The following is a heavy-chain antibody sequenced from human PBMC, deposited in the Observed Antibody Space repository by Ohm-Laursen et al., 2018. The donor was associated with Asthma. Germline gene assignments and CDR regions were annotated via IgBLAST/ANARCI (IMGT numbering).Heavy chain of an antibody. V-gene: IGHV4-61*01. D-gene: IGHD3-10*01. CDR1: GGSVSSGSYY. CDR3: ARAKVHWFDP. CDR2: IYYSGST. Sequence: SDTLSLTCIVSGGSVSSGSYYWSWIRQPPGKGLEWIGYIYYSGSTNYNPSLKSRVTISVDTSKNQFSLKLSSVTAADTAVYYCARAKVHWFDPWGQGTLVTVSS. J-gene: IGHJ5*02.